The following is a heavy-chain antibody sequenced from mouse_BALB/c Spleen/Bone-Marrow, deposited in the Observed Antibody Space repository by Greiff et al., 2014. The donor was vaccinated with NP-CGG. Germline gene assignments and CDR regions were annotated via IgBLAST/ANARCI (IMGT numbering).Heavy chain of an antibody. CDR3: ARRGYGYLDY. V-gene: IGHV1S132*01. J-gene: IGHJ2*01. Sequence: QVQLQQSGAELVKPGASAKLSCKTSGYTFTSYWIQWVKQSPGQGLGWIGEIFPGTVTPYYNEKFKGKATLTIDTSSSTASMQLSSLTSEDSAVYFCARRGYGYLDYWGQGTTLTVSS. CDR2: IFPGTVTP. D-gene: IGHD2-10*02. CDR1: GYTFTSYW.